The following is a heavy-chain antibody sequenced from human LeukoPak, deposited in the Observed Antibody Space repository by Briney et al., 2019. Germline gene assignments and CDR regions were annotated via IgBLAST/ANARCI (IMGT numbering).Heavy chain of an antibody. CDR3: ARGPWLGPPEN. Sequence: GGSLRLSCAASGFTVSSNYMSWVRQAPGKGLEWVSVIYSGGSTYYAGSVKGRFTISRDNSKNTLYLQMNSLRAEDTAVYYCARGPWLGPPENWGQGTPVTVSS. J-gene: IGHJ4*02. V-gene: IGHV3-66*01. CDR2: IYSGGST. CDR1: GFTVSSNY. D-gene: IGHD6-19*01.